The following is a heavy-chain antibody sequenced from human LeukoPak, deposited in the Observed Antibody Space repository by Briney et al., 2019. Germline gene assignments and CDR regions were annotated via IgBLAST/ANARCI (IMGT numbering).Heavy chain of an antibody. CDR2: ISFSGSTI. V-gene: IGHV3-48*03. CDR3: ARGGYYDSSGYYYVGYFHH. J-gene: IGHJ1*01. CDR1: GFTFSSYE. D-gene: IGHD3-22*01. Sequence: PGGSLRLSCAASGFTFSSYEMNWVRQAPGKGLAWVSYISFSGSTIYYADSVKGRFTISRDNAKNSLYVQMNSLRAEDTAVYYCARGGYYDSSGYYYVGYFHHWGQGTLVTVSS.